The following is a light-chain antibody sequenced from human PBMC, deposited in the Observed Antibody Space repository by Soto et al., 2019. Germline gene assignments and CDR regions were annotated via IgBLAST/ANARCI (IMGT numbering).Light chain of an antibody. CDR2: EGT. V-gene: IGLV2-23*01. CDR1: NNL. CDR3: CAYVGARSDV. J-gene: IGLJ1*01. Sequence: QSVLTQPASVSGSPGQSITISCTGTNNLVSWYQQHPGKAPKVVVYEGTKRPSGVSNRFSGSNSGGTASLTISGLQAEDEASYFCCAYVGARSDVFGPGTKVTV.